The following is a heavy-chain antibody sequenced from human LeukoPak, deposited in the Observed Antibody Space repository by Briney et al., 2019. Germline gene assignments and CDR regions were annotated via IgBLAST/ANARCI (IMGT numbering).Heavy chain of an antibody. CDR3: ARDFNFWSGSYHYYYYYGMDV. CDR1: GFTFSSHN. J-gene: IGHJ6*02. Sequence: PGGSLRLSCAASGFTFSSHNMNWVRQAPMKGLEWVSSIGTDGSYIYYADSVQGRFIISRDNAKNSLYLQMNSLTAEDTAVYYCARDFNFWSGSYHYYYYYGMDVWGQGTTVTVSS. V-gene: IGHV3-21*01. D-gene: IGHD3-3*01. CDR2: IGTDGSYI.